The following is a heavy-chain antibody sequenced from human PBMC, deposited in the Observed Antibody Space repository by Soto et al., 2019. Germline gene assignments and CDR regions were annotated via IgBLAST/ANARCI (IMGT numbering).Heavy chain of an antibody. V-gene: IGHV1-18*01. CDR2: ISAYNGNT. D-gene: IGHD3-16*01. CDR1: GYTFTSYG. J-gene: IGHJ6*02. Sequence: QVQLVQSGAEVKKPGASVKVSCKASGYTFTSYGISWVRQAPGQGLEWMGWISAYNGNTNYAQKLQGRVTMTTDTTTSTAYQELRSLRSDDAAVYYWARDGALGENYSSRGMDVWGQGTTVTVSS. CDR3: ARDGALGENYSSRGMDV.